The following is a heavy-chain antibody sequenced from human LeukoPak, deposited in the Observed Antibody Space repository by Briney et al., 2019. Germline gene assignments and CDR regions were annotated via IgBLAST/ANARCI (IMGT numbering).Heavy chain of an antibody. CDR1: GGSISSGGYY. CDR2: IYYSGST. V-gene: IGHV4-31*03. J-gene: IGHJ4*02. D-gene: IGHD5-18*01. Sequence: SETLSLTCTVSGGSISSGGYYWSWIRQHPGKGLEWIGYIYYSGSTYYNPSLKSRVTISVDTSKNQFSLKLSSVTAADTAVYYCARGLPHTAMVDFDYWGQGTLVTVSS. CDR3: ARGLPHTAMVDFDY.